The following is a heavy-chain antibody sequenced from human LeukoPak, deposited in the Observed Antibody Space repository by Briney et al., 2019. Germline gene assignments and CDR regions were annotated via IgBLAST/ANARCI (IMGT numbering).Heavy chain of an antibody. D-gene: IGHD1-1*01. CDR3: VVQGWVFRAPTQYYFDY. Sequence: GGSLRLSCSASGFTFSSYAMHWVRPAPGKGLEYVSAISSNGCSRYYADSVKGRFTISRDNSKNTLYLQMSSLRAEDTAVYYCVVQGWVFRAPTQYYFDYWGQGTLVTVSS. CDR2: ISSNGCSR. J-gene: IGHJ4*02. V-gene: IGHV3-64D*06. CDR1: GFTFSSYA.